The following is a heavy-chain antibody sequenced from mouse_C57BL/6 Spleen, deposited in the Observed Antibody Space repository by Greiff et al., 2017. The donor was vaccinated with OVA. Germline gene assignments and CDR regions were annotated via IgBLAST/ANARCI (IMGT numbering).Heavy chain of an antibody. CDR3: ARWGDYGNLFYFDY. CDR1: GYTFTSYG. J-gene: IGHJ2*01. V-gene: IGHV1-81*01. Sequence: QVQLQQSGAELARPGASVKLSCKASGYTFTSYGISWVKQRTGQGLAWIGEIYPRSGNTYYNEKFKGKATLTADKSSSTAYMELISLTSEDAAVYFSARWGDYGNLFYFDYWGQGTTLTVSS. D-gene: IGHD2-1*01. CDR2: IYPRSGNT.